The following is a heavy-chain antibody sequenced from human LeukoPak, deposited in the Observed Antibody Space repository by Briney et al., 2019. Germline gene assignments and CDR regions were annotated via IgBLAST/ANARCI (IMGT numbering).Heavy chain of an antibody. D-gene: IGHD1-14*01. CDR2: IAYDGSRA. J-gene: IGHJ4*02. Sequence: GGSLRLSCAGSGFTFGGYGMHWFRQTPGKGLEWVAVIAYDGSRAFYADSVKGRFTISRDNSENTMSVQMDDLRAEGTAVYYCTRYNNDHFDYWGQGTLVTVSS. V-gene: IGHV3-33*01. CDR3: TRYNNDHFDY. CDR1: GFTFGGYG.